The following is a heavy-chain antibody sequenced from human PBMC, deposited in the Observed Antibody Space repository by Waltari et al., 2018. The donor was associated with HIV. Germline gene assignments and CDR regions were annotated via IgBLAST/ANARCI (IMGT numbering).Heavy chain of an antibody. D-gene: IGHD2-8*01. J-gene: IGHJ4*02. CDR2: NNPDSGDT. CDR3: ATIPTNPNPDY. V-gene: IGHV1-2*06. CDR1: GYTFTDYY. Sequence: QVQLVQSGAEVKKPGASVKVSCKASGYTFTDYYIHWVRQAPGQGLECMGRNNPDSGDTSYAQKFQGRVTMARDTSISTAYMDLSRLRSDDTAVYYCATIPTNPNPDYWGQGTLVTVSS.